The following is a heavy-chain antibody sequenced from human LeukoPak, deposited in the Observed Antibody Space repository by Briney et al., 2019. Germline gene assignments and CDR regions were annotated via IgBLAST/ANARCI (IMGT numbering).Heavy chain of an antibody. CDR1: GFTFSSYW. CDR2: IKQDGSEK. Sequence: GGSLRLSCAAYGFTFSSYWMSWVRQAPGKGLEWVANIKQDGSEKYYVDSVKGRFTISRDNVKNSLYLQMNSLRAEDTAVYYCAELGITIIGGVWGKGTTVTVSS. J-gene: IGHJ6*04. D-gene: IGHD3-10*02. CDR3: AELGITIIGGV. V-gene: IGHV3-7*01.